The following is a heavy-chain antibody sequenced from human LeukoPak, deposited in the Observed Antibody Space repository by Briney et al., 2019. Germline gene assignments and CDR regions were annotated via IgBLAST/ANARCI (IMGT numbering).Heavy chain of an antibody. CDR2: IYSGDST. D-gene: IGHD6-19*01. J-gene: IGHJ4*02. CDR1: GFTFSGNY. Sequence: GGSLRLSCAASGFTFSGNYMSWVRQAPGKGLEWVSVIYSGDSTYYADSVKGRFTVSKDNSKNTLFLQMNSLTAEDTAVYYCARDGSTGGYYFDYWGQGTLVTVSS. V-gene: IGHV3-53*01. CDR3: ARDGSTGGYYFDY.